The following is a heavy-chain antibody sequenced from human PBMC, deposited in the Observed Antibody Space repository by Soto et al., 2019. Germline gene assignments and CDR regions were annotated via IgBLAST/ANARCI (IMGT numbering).Heavy chain of an antibody. CDR2: ISGSGGGT. D-gene: IGHD6-6*01. Sequence: PGWSLRLSCAATGFTFSSYAMSWVRQAPGKGLEWVSVISGSGGGTYYADSVKGRFTISRDKSKNTLYLQMNSLRVEDTAVFYCAKTDAARPNPYLDSWGQGTLVTVSS. J-gene: IGHJ4*02. CDR3: AKTDAARPNPYLDS. CDR1: GFTFSSYA. V-gene: IGHV3-23*01.